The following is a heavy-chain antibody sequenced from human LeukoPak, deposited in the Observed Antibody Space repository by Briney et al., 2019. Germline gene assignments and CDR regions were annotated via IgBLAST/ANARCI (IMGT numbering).Heavy chain of an antibody. J-gene: IGHJ3*02. CDR3: ARRERIVVVPAAKARGAFDI. CDR1: GGSFSGYY. V-gene: IGHV4-34*01. D-gene: IGHD2-2*01. Sequence: PSETESLTCAVYGGSFSGYYWSWIRQPPGKGLEWIGEINHSGSTNYNPSLKSRVTISVDTSKNQFSLKLSSVTAADTAVYYCARRERIVVVPAAKARGAFDIWGQGTMVTVSS. CDR2: INHSGST.